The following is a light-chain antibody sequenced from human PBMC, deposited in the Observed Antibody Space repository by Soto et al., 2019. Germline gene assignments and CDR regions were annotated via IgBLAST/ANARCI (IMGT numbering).Light chain of an antibody. J-gene: IGKJ4*01. V-gene: IGKV2-28*01. CDR1: QSLLHSNGYNY. Sequence: DIVMTQSPLSLPVTPGEPASISCRSSQSLLHSNGYNYLDWYLQKPGQSPQLLIYLGSNRASGVPDRFSGSRSGTDFTLKISRVEAEDVGVYYCMQALTFGGGTKVEIK. CDR3: MQALT. CDR2: LGS.